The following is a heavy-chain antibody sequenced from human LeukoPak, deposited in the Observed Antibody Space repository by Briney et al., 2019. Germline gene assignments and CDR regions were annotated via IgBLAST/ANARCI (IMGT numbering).Heavy chain of an antibody. CDR1: GGSISSYY. J-gene: IGHJ6*03. D-gene: IGHD3-10*01. CDR2: IYYSGST. Sequence: PSETLSLTCTVSGGSISSYYWSWIRQPPGKGLEWIGYIYYSGSTNYNPSLKSRVTISVDTSKNQFSLKLSSVTAADTAVYYCARSGSRSYYYYYMDVWGKGTTVTVSS. V-gene: IGHV4-59*01. CDR3: ARSGSRSYYYYYMDV.